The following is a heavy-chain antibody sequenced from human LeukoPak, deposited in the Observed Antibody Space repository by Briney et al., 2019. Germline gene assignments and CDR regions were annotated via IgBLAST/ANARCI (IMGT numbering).Heavy chain of an antibody. Sequence: SGGSLRLSCAASGFTVSNKEMTWVREAPGKGLKWVSVIYSDGRTYYADSVKGRCPIPRDNSKNTLYLQMNSLRVEDTAVYYCARGLFLSGYLDAFDIWGQGTVVTVSS. D-gene: IGHD3-22*01. V-gene: IGHV3-53*01. J-gene: IGHJ3*02. CDR2: IYSDGRT. CDR1: GFTVSNKE. CDR3: ARGLFLSGYLDAFDI.